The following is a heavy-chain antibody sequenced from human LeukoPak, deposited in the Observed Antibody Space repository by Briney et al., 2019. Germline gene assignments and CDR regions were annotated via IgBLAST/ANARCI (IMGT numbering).Heavy chain of an antibody. V-gene: IGHV4-30-2*01. Sequence: PSQTLSLTCAVSGGSISSGGYSWSWIRQPPGKGLEWIGYIYHSGSTYYNPSLKSRVTISVDRSKNQFSLKLSSVTAADTAVYYCARDPPLFEVADAFDIWGQGTMVTVSS. D-gene: IGHD3-3*01. CDR1: GGSISSGGYS. CDR2: IYHSGST. J-gene: IGHJ3*02. CDR3: ARDPPLFEVADAFDI.